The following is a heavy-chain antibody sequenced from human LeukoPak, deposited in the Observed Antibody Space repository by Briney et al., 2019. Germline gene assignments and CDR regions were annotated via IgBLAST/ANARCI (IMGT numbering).Heavy chain of an antibody. V-gene: IGHV3-53*01. Sequence: GGSLTLSCAASGFTVSTKYMNWVRQAPGKGLEWVSIFYSGGTTYYADSVKGRFTVSRDSSKNTLYLHINNLRAEDTAVYYCARVGDHYHWYIDLWGRGALVTASS. CDR1: GFTVSTKY. D-gene: IGHD3-10*01. CDR2: FYSGGTT. J-gene: IGHJ2*01. CDR3: ARVGDHYHWYIDL.